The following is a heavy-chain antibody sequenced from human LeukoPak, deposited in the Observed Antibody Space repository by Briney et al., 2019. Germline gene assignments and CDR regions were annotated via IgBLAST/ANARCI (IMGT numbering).Heavy chain of an antibody. CDR3: ARQTVVIEPFDY. J-gene: IGHJ4*02. D-gene: IGHD3-22*01. Sequence: PSETLSLTCTVSGGSISGYYWSWIRLPPGKGLEWIGYVFHSGSTNYNPSLKSRVTISVDTSKNQFSLKLSSVTAADTAVYYCARQTVVIEPFDYWGQGTLVTVSS. CDR1: GGSISGYY. CDR2: VFHSGST. V-gene: IGHV4-59*01.